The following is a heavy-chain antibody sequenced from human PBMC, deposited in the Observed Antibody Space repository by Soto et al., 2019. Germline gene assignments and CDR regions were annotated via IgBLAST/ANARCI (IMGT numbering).Heavy chain of an antibody. Sequence: GGSLRLSCAASGFTFSSYAMSWVRQAPGKGLEWVSAINEGPGDTFYADSVNGRFTNSRDNAKNSLYLQMNSLRAEDTAVYYCARDVGYYGSGSRTGGFDPWGQGTLVTVSS. J-gene: IGHJ5*02. V-gene: IGHV3-23*01. CDR1: GFTFSSYA. D-gene: IGHD3-10*01. CDR2: INEGPGDT. CDR3: ARDVGYYGSGSRTGGFDP.